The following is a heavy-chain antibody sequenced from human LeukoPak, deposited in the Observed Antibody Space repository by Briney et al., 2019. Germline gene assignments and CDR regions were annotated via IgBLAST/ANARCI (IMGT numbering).Heavy chain of an antibody. Sequence: QPGRSLRLSCAASGFTFSSYAMHWVRQAPGKGLEWVAVISYDGSNKYYADSVKGRFTISRGNSKNTLYLQMNSLRAEDTAVYYCARESGYSYGYNFDYWGQGTLVTVSS. V-gene: IGHV3-30*04. CDR3: ARESGYSYGYNFDY. J-gene: IGHJ4*02. CDR2: ISYDGSNK. CDR1: GFTFSSYA. D-gene: IGHD5-18*01.